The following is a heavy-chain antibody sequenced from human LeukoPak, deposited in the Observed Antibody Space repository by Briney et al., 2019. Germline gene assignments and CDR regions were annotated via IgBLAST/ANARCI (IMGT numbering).Heavy chain of an antibody. V-gene: IGHV3-7*01. J-gene: IGHJ4*02. CDR1: GFTFSDYW. Sequence: GGSLRLPCAVSGFTFSDYWMTWVREAPGKGLEWVANINQDGREKYYVDSVEGLFTISRNSVKNSLYLQMASVRADDTAMYYCVRDDFWSGYQRYFEFWAQGTLVTVLS. CDR3: VRDDFWSGYQRYFEF. CDR2: INQDGREK. D-gene: IGHD3-3*01.